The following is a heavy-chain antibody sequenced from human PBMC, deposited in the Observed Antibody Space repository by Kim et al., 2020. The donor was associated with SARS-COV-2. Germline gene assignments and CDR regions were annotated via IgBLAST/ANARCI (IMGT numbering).Heavy chain of an antibody. CDR2: ISSSGSTI. D-gene: IGHD3-3*01. CDR1: GFTFSSYE. J-gene: IGHJ6*02. V-gene: IGHV3-48*03. Sequence: GGSLRLSCAASGFTFSSYEMNWVRQAPGKGLEWVSYISSSGSTIYYADSVTGRFTISRDNAKNSLYLQMNSLRAEDTAVYYCARDHSVVTIFGVARYGMDGWGQGTTVTVSS. CDR3: ARDHSVVTIFGVARYGMDG.